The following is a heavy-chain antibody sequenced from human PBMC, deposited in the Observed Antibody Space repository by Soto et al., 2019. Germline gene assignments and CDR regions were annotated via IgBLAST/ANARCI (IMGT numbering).Heavy chain of an antibody. CDR3: ARISFSGSYYRPFYYSYGLDV. V-gene: IGHV3-33*01. Sequence: GGSLRLSXXXSGFTLSRYGMHWVRQAPGKGLEWVAVIWSDGNKRYYANSVKGRFTISRDNSENTVYLQLSSLRAEDTAIYYCARISFSGSYYRPFYYSYGLDVWGQGTTVTVSS. D-gene: IGHD1-26*01. J-gene: IGHJ6*02. CDR2: IWSDGNKR. CDR1: GFTLSRYG.